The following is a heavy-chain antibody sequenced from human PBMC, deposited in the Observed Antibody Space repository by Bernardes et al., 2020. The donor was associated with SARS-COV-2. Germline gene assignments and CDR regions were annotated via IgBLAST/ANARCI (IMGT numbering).Heavy chain of an antibody. V-gene: IGHV3-53*01. Sequence: GGSLRLSCAASGFTVGSNYMSWVRQAPGKGLEWVSVIYSGGETYYADSVKGRFTISRDDSKNTLYLQMNSLRDDDTAVYYCGRGRTAAGFRLGDAFDIWGQGTMVSFSS. D-gene: IGHD6-13*01. CDR2: IYSGGET. CDR1: GFTVGSNY. J-gene: IGHJ3*02. CDR3: GRGRTAAGFRLGDAFDI.